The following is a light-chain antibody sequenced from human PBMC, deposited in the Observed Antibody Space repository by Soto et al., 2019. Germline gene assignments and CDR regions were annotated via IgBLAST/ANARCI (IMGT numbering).Light chain of an antibody. J-gene: IGLJ3*02. Sequence: QSVLTQPPSASGTPGQRVNISCSGSSSHIGSNYVYWYQPLPGTAPKFLIYSNNQRPSGVPARFSGSKSGPSASLAISGLLADAEADYYCAAWDDSLSGRVFGGGTKLTVL. CDR3: AAWDDSLSGRV. CDR2: SNN. V-gene: IGLV1-47*02. CDR1: SSHIGSNY.